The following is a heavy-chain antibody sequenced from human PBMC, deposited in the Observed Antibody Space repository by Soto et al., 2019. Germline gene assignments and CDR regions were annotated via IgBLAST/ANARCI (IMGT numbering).Heavy chain of an antibody. Sequence: SETLSLTCTVSGGSISSYYWSWIRQPPGKGLEWIGYIYYSGSTNYNPSLKSRVTISVDTSKNQFSLKLSSVTAADTAVYYCARDGGISRKGSMDVWGKGTTVSVSS. CDR3: ARDGGISRKGSMDV. CDR2: IYYSGST. CDR1: GGSISSYY. J-gene: IGHJ6*03. D-gene: IGHD6-13*01. V-gene: IGHV4-59*01.